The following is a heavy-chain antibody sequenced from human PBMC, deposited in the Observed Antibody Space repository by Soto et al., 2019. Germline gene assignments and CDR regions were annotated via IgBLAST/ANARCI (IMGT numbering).Heavy chain of an antibody. Sequence: GGSLRLSCAASGFTFDDYAMHWVRQAPGKGLEWVSGISWNSGSIGYADSVKGRFTISRDNAKNSLYLQMNSLRAEDTALYYCAKDMWGVSSPSLSIAAAGTFVYYYYYMDVWGKGTTVTVSS. CDR2: ISWNSGSI. D-gene: IGHD6-13*01. J-gene: IGHJ6*03. CDR1: GFTFDDYA. V-gene: IGHV3-9*01. CDR3: AKDMWGVSSPSLSIAAAGTFVYYYYYMDV.